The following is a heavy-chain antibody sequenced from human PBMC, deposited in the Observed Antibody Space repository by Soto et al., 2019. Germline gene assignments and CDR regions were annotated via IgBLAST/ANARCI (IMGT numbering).Heavy chain of an antibody. CDR3: AGRCDSTTCLGHFDY. J-gene: IGHJ4*02. CDR2: ILTIFATA. CDR1: GGTFNNYV. D-gene: IGHD2-2*01. V-gene: IGHV1-69*06. Sequence: QVQLVQSGGEVKKPGSSVKVSCKASGGTFNNYVVNWVRQAPGQGLEWMGGILTIFATANYAQKFQGRVTITADKTTSTAYMELTSMRSEETAVYYCAGRCDSTTCLGHFDYWGQGTLVTVAS.